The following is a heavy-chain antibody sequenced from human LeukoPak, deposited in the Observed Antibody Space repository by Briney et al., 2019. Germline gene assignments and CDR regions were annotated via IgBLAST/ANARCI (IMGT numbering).Heavy chain of an antibody. V-gene: IGHV3-11*01. J-gene: IGHJ1*01. CDR3: ASSGFTYYYDSSGLRVPFQH. CDR2: ISSSGSTI. CDR1: GGSFSGYY. Sequence: LSLTCAVYGGSFSGYYWSWIRQAPGKGLEWVSYISSSGSTIYYADSVKGRFTISRDNAKNSLYLQMNSLRAEDTAVYYCASSGFTYYYDSSGLRVPFQHWGQGTLVTVSS. D-gene: IGHD3-22*01.